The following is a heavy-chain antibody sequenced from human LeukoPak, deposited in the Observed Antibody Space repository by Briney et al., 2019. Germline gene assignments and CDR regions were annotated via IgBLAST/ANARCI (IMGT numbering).Heavy chain of an antibody. J-gene: IGHJ4*02. Sequence: GGSLRLPCAVSGLTFSSSDMHWVRQAPGKALEYVSAITFHGRDTYYADSVNGRFTISRDNSKDTLYLQMSNLRPEDTAIYYCVKVGISTYDHWGQGTLVTVSS. CDR1: GLTFSSSD. V-gene: IGHV3-64D*06. CDR2: ITFHGRDT. D-gene: IGHD2/OR15-2a*01. CDR3: VKVGISTYDH.